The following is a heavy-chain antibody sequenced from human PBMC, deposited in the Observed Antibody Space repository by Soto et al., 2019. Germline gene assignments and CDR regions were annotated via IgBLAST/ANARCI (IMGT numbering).Heavy chain of an antibody. J-gene: IGHJ4*02. CDR1: GFTFSDYA. V-gene: IGHV3-30*18. CDR2: VSHDGRNT. Sequence: VQLVESGGGVVQPGRSLRLSCAASGFTFSDYAMHWVRQAPGKGLEWVAVVSHDGRNTHYADSVKGRFTISRDSSKNXXXLXMTXXXAEDTAVYYCAKGGRQWLVTSDFNYWGQGALVTVSS. D-gene: IGHD6-19*01. CDR3: AKGGRQWLVTSDFNY.